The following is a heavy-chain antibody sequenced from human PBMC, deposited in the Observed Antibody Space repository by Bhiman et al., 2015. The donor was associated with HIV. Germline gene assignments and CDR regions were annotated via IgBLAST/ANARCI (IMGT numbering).Heavy chain of an antibody. Sequence: QVQLVESGGGVVQPGGSLRLSCAASGFTFSSYGMHWVRQAPGKGLEWVGIISYDGSSKYHADSVKGRFTISRDNSNNTLFLQMNSLTTEDTAVYYCARADCRGTACCCIGYWGQGTLVTVSS. CDR3: ARADCRGTACCCIGY. J-gene: IGHJ4*02. D-gene: IGHD2-2*01. CDR2: ISYDGSSK. CDR1: GFTFSSYG. V-gene: IGHV3-30*19.